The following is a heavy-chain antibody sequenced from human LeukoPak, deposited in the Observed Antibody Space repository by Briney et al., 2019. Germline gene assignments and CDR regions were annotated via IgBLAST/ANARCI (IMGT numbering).Heavy chain of an antibody. CDR2: INVVNGAI. D-gene: IGHD3-10*01. V-gene: IGHV3-48*01. CDR3: VRDGNRGYDMDV. Sequence: GGSLRLSCATSGFTLRYYQMNWVRQAPGKGLEWVSYINVVNGAIYYADSVKGRFTISGDIATNSVYLQMNSLRAEDTALYYCVRDGNRGYDMDVWGQGTAVTVSS. J-gene: IGHJ6*02. CDR1: GFTLRYYQ.